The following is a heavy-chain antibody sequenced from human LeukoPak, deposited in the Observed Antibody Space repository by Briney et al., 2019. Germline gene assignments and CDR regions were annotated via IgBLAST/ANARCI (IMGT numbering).Heavy chain of an antibody. CDR1: GFTFSSYG. J-gene: IGHJ4*02. V-gene: IGHV3-33*01. CDR3: ARGVPPGSYHFDY. CDR2: IWYDGSNK. Sequence: SGGSLRLSCAASGFTFSSYGMHWVRQAPGKGLEWVAVIWYDGSNKYYADSVKGRFTISRDNSKNTLYLQMNSLRAEDTAVYYCARGVPPGSYHFDYWGQGTLVTVSS. D-gene: IGHD3-10*01.